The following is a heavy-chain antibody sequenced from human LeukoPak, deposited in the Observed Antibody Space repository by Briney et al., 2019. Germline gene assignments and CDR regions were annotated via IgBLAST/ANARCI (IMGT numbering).Heavy chain of an antibody. V-gene: IGHV3-23*01. J-gene: IGHJ2*01. D-gene: IGHD3-10*01. CDR3: AKSPATFYYYGPHWYFDL. CDR2: ISGSGVST. Sequence: GGSLRLSCAASGFRFSSYAMSWVRQAPGKGLEWVSAISGSGVSTYYADSVKGRFTVSRDNSKNTLYLQMSSLRAEDTAVYYCAKSPATFYYYGPHWYFDLWGRGTLVTVSS. CDR1: GFRFSSYA.